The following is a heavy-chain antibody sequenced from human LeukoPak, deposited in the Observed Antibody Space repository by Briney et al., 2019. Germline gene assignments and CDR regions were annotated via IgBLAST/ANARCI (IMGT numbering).Heavy chain of an antibody. CDR3: ARDYYDTSGNGAYDI. J-gene: IGHJ3*02. CDR2: INPKRGGT. V-gene: IGHV1-2*02. CDR1: GYTFSGYY. Sequence: ASVKVSCKASGYTFSGYYMHWVRQAPGQGLEWMGWINPKRGGTKYVEKFQGRATMTRDTSITTVYMELSRLRSDDTAVYYCARDYYDTSGNGAYDIWGQGTMVTVSS. D-gene: IGHD3-22*01.